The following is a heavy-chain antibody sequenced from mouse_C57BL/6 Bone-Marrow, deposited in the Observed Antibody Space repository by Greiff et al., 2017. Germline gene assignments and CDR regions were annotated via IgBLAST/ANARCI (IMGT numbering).Heavy chain of an antibody. CDR3: ARFGAYYSNPYELDY. CDR2: IYPGSGST. J-gene: IGHJ4*01. V-gene: IGHV1-55*01. Sequence: QVQLQQPGAELVKPGASVSMSCKASGYTFTSYWITWVKQRPGQGLEWIGDIYPGSGSTNYNEKFKSKATLTVDTSSSTAYMQLSSLTSEDSAVYYCARFGAYYSNPYELDYWGQGTSVTVSA. D-gene: IGHD2-5*01. CDR1: GYTFTSYW.